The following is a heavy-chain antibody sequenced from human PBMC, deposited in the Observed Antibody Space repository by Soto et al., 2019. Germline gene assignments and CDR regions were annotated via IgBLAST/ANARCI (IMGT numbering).Heavy chain of an antibody. J-gene: IGHJ4*02. D-gene: IGHD6-13*01. Sequence: GGSLRLSWEASGFILTDFWMHWVRQVPGKGLVWVSRIDTSGSSTSYADSVKGRFTISRDNAKNTVSLQMNSLRAEDTGVYYCAKDSWYFDLWSQGSLVTVSS. CDR2: IDTSGSST. CDR3: AKDSWYFDL. CDR1: GFILTDFW. V-gene: IGHV3-74*01.